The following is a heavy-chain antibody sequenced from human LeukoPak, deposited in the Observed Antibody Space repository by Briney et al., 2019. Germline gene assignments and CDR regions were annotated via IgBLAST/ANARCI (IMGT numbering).Heavy chain of an antibody. CDR3: TIIPLAATLDWSDP. CDR2: INPSSGGT. J-gene: IGHJ5*02. V-gene: IGHV1-2*02. CDR1: GYTFTGYY. Sequence: ASVKVSCRASGYTFTGYYIHWVRQAPGQGLEWMGWINPSSGGTNFAQKFQSSVTMTRDTSISTAYMELSRLTSDDTAVYYCTIIPLAATLDWSDPWGQGTLVTVSS. D-gene: IGHD6-19*01.